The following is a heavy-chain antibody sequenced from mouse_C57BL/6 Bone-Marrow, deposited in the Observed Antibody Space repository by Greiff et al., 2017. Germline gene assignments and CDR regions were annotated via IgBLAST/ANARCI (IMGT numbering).Heavy chain of an antibody. CDR2: TSDGGSYT. J-gene: IGHJ4*01. Sequence: EVKLMVSGGGLVKPGWCLKLLCAVSGFPFSRYAMSCVRQTPEKRLEWVATTSDGGSYTDYPDIVKGRFTISRDNAKNNLYLQMSHLKSEDTAMYYCARGDDYEGGPYYAMDYWGQGTSVTVSS. CDR3: ARGDDYEGGPYYAMDY. V-gene: IGHV5-4*03. CDR1: GFPFSRYA. D-gene: IGHD2-4*01.